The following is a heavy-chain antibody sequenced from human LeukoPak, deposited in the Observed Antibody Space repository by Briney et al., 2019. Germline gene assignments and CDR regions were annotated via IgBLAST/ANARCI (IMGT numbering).Heavy chain of an antibody. D-gene: IGHD2-15*01. CDR1: GGTFSSYA. CDR2: IIPIFGTA. V-gene: IGHV1-69*13. CDR3: AREGRWVVAATPYYFDY. J-gene: IGHJ4*02. Sequence: SVKVSCKASGGTFSSYAISWVRQAPGQGLEWMGGIIPIFGTANYAQKFQGRVTITADESTSTAYMELSSLRSEDTAVYYCAREGRWVVAATPYYFDYWGQGTLVTVSS.